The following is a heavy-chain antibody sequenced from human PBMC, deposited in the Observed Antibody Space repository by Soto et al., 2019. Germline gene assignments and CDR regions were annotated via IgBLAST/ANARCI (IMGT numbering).Heavy chain of an antibody. Sequence: GGSLRLSLAPSGFTFSSFAMPGVPQAPGKGLEWVAVISYDGSNKYYADAVKGRFTISRDNSKNTLYLQMNSLRAEDTAVYYCAKGSGDRDYAFDIWGQGTMVTVSS. J-gene: IGHJ3*02. CDR3: AKGSGDRDYAFDI. V-gene: IGHV3-30*18. CDR1: GFTFSSFA. D-gene: IGHD7-27*01. CDR2: ISYDGSNK.